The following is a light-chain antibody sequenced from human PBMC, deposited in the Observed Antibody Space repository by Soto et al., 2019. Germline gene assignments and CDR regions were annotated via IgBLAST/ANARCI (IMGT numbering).Light chain of an antibody. V-gene: IGLV2-14*01. J-gene: IGLJ2*01. CDR3: SSYTSVSTVV. Sequence: QSALTQPASVSGSPGQSITISCTGTSSDVGDHNYVSWYQQHPGKAPKLMIYEVSNRPSGVSDRFSGSKSGNTASLTISGLQTEDEAHYYCSSYTSVSTVVFGGGTKLTVL. CDR2: EVS. CDR1: SSDVGDHNY.